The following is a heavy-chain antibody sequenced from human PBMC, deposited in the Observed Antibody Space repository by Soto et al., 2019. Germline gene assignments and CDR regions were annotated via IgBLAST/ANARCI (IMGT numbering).Heavy chain of an antibody. J-gene: IGHJ5*02. CDR1: GNTFSKYA. D-gene: IGHD2-15*01. V-gene: IGHV1-69*01. CDR2: LIPILGTA. CDR3: ASEPDCSGGSCLREVLDWFDP. Sequence: QVQLVQSGAEVKKPGSSVKVSCKASGNTFSKYAISWVRQAPGQGLEWMGGLIPILGTAKYAQKFQGRVTITADESTSTAYMELSSLRSEDTAVYYCASEPDCSGGSCLREVLDWFDPWGQGTLVTVSS.